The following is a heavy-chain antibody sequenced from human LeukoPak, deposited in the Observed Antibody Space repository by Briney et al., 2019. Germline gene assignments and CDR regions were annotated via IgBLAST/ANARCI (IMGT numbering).Heavy chain of an antibody. Sequence: QPGGSLRLSCAASGFTFSSYAMHWVRQAPGKGLEWVAVISYDGSNKYYADSVKGRFTISRDNSKNTLYLQMNSLRAEDTAVYYCAKLLSNSGRFLYWGQGTLVTVSS. CDR2: ISYDGSNK. D-gene: IGHD4-23*01. V-gene: IGHV3-30*04. CDR3: AKLLSNSGRFLY. J-gene: IGHJ4*02. CDR1: GFTFSSYA.